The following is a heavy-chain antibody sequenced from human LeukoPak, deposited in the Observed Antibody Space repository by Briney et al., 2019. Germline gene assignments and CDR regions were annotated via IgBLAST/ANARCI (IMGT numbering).Heavy chain of an antibody. CDR3: ARDPDPQYYDILTGYYNYYYYMDV. Sequence: GGSLRLSCAASGFTFSSYSMNWVRQAPGKGLEWVSYISSSSSTIYYADSVKGRFTISRDNAKNSLYLQMNSLRAEDTAVYYCARDPDPQYYDILTGYYNYYYYMDVWGKGTTVTVSS. CDR1: GFTFSSYS. D-gene: IGHD3-9*01. CDR2: ISSSSSTI. J-gene: IGHJ6*03. V-gene: IGHV3-48*01.